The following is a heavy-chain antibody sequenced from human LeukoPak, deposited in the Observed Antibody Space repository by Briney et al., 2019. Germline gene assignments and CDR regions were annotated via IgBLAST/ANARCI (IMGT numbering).Heavy chain of an antibody. CDR3: ARGLVAAAPYFDY. Sequence: PSETLSLTCTVSGGSISSGGYYWSWIRQPPGKGLEWIGYIYHSGSTYYNPSLKSRVTISVDRSKNQFSLKLSSVTAADTAVYYCARGLVAAAPYFDYWGQGTLVTVSS. CDR2: IYHSGST. J-gene: IGHJ4*02. D-gene: IGHD2-15*01. V-gene: IGHV4-30-2*01. CDR1: GGSISSGGYY.